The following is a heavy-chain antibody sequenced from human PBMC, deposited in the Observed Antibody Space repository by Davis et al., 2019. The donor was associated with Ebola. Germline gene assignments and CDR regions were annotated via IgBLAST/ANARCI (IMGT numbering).Heavy chain of an antibody. CDR2: ISGSGGNT. CDR3: ARGFRRVDY. Sequence: GESLKISCTTSGFTFADYAMTWVRQAPGKGLEWVSAISGSGGNTYYADSVKGRFTISRDNSKKTMYLQMNSLRAEDTAVYYCARGFRRVDYWGQGTLVTVSS. CDR1: GFTFADYA. J-gene: IGHJ4*02. D-gene: IGHD3-10*01. V-gene: IGHV3-23*01.